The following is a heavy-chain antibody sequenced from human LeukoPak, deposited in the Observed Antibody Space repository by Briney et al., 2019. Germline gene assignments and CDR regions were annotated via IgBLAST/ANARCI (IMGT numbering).Heavy chain of an antibody. CDR3: ASGIYSGYDFYYFDY. J-gene: IGHJ4*02. V-gene: IGHV1-69*02. D-gene: IGHD5-12*01. CDR2: IIPILGIA. Sequence: ASVKVSCKASGGTFSSYTISWVRQAPGQGLEWMGRIIPILGIANYAQKFQGRVTITADESTSTAYMELSSLRSEDTAVYYCASGIYSGYDFYYFDYWGQGTLVTVSS. CDR1: GGTFSSYT.